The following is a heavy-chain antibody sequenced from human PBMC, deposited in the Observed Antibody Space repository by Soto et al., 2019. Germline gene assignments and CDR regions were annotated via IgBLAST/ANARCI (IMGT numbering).Heavy chain of an antibody. V-gene: IGHV3-30*18. D-gene: IGHD1-26*01. CDR3: AKDGNWELLPSTGMDV. CDR2: ISFDGPNG. CDR1: GFSFSSYG. J-gene: IGHJ6*02. Sequence: SLRLSCAASGFSFSSYGMRWVRQAPGKGLEWLAAISFDGPNGYYADSVKGRFTISRDNSKNTLYLQMNSLRAEDTAVYYCAKDGNWELLPSTGMDVWGQGTTVTVSS.